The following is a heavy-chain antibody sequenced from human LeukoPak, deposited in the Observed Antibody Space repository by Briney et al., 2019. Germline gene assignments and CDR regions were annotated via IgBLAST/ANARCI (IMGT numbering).Heavy chain of an antibody. V-gene: IGHV3-23*01. CDR1: GFTFSNYV. J-gene: IGHJ4*02. D-gene: IGHD6-19*01. CDR3: AREQWRGDFDY. CDR2: ISGSGGST. Sequence: GGSLRLSCAASGFTFSNYVMSWVRQAPGKGLEWVSSISGSGGSTYYADSVKGRFTISRDNAKNSLYLQMNSLRAEDTAVYYCAREQWRGDFDYWGQGTLVTVSS.